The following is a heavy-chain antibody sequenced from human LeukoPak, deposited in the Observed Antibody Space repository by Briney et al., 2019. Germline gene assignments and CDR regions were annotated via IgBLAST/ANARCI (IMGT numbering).Heavy chain of an antibody. J-gene: IGHJ4*02. CDR1: GFTFSSYA. D-gene: IGHD2-2*01. CDR2: LSYSGRNE. V-gene: IGHV3-30*04. Sequence: PGGSLRLSCAASGFTFSSYALHWVRQAPGKGLEWVAVLSYSGRNEYYADSVKGRFTISRDNSNNTLYLQMNSLRTEDTAVYFCARGAEIYQLLHNPPYDWGQGTLVTVSS. CDR3: ARGAEIYQLLHNPPYD.